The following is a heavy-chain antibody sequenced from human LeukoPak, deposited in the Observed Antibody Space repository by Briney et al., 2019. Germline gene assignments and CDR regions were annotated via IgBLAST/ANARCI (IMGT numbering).Heavy chain of an antibody. Sequence: GGSLRLSCAASGFTVSSNYMSWVRQAPGKGLEWVSVIYSGGSTYYADSVKGRFTISRDNSKNTLYLQMNSLRAEDTAVYYCAREGVMVRGASDYWGQGTLVTVSS. CDR2: IYSGGST. CDR1: GFTVSSNY. J-gene: IGHJ4*02. D-gene: IGHD3-10*01. CDR3: AREGVMVRGASDY. V-gene: IGHV3-53*01.